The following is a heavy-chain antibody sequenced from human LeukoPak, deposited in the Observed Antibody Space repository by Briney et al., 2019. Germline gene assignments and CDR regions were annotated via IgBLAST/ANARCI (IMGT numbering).Heavy chain of an antibody. D-gene: IGHD6-13*01. Sequence: GGSLRLSCAASGFTVSSNYMSWFRQAPGKGLEWVSVIYSGGSTYYADSVKGRFTISRDNSKNTLYLQMNSLRAEDTAVYYCARDPPLWAPSGSWIDYWGQGTLVTVSS. CDR1: GFTVSSNY. CDR2: IYSGGST. J-gene: IGHJ4*02. CDR3: ARDPPLWAPSGSWIDY. V-gene: IGHV3-66*02.